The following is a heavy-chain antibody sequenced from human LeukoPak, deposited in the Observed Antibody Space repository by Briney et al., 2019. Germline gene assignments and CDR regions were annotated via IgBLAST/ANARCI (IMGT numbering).Heavy chain of an antibody. D-gene: IGHD3-22*01. CDR2: TSGDGEER. CDR1: GFTLGTSA. Sequence: GGSLRLSCAASGFTLGTSAMTWVRQAPGKGLEWVSTTSGDGEERYADSVRGRFTISRDNSKNTLYLQMNSLRAEDTAVYYCAKGVYYYDSSGYYLNWGQGTLVTVSS. V-gene: IGHV3-23*01. CDR3: AKGVYYYDSSGYYLN. J-gene: IGHJ4*02.